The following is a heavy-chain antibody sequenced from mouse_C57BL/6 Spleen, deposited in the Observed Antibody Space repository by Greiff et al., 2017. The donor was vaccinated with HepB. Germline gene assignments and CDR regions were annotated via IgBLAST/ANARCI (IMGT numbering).Heavy chain of an antibody. CDR2: IYPSDSET. Sequence: VQLQQPGAELVRPGSSVKLSCKASGYTFTSYWMDWVKQRPGQGLEWIGNIYPSDSETHYNQKFKDKATLTVDKSSSTAYMQLSSLTSEDSAVYYCARAYGSSFDVWGTGTTVTVSS. J-gene: IGHJ1*03. CDR3: ARAYGSSFDV. D-gene: IGHD1-1*01. V-gene: IGHV1-61*01. CDR1: GYTFTSYW.